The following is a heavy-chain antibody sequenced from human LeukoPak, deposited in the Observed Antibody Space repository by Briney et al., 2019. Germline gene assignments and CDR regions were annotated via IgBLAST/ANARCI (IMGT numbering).Heavy chain of an antibody. Sequence: SETVSLTCAVYGGSFSGYYWSWIREPPGRGLEGSGEINHSGSTNYNPSLKSRVTISVDTSKNQFSLKLSSVTAADTAVYYCARGGYSGLPIPNWFDPWGQGTLVTVSS. CDR3: ARGGYSGLPIPNWFDP. V-gene: IGHV4-34*01. CDR2: INHSGST. D-gene: IGHD5-12*01. J-gene: IGHJ5*02. CDR1: GGSFSGYY.